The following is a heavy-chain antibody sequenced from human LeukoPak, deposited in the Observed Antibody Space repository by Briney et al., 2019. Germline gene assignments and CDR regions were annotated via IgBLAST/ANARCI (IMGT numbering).Heavy chain of an antibody. CDR1: GGSFSGYY. CDR3: ARELSYYYYMDV. CDR2: IYTSGST. J-gene: IGHJ6*03. V-gene: IGHV4-4*07. Sequence: SETLSLTCAVYGGSFSGYYWSWIRQPAGKGLEWIGRIYTSGSTNYNPSLKSRVTMSVDTSKNQFSLKLSSVTAADTAVYYCARELSYYYYMDVWGKGTTVTISS.